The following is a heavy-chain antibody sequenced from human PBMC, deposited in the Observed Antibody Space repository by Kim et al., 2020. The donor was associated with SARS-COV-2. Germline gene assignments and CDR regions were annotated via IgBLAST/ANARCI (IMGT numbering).Heavy chain of an antibody. V-gene: IGHV3-73*01. CDR1: GFTFSDSP. CDR3: TRLPGTTLAFWDAFVV. D-gene: IGHD1-1*01. Sequence: GGSLRLSCAASGFTFSDSPIHWVRQASGKGLEWVGRIRSKVYSYATSYAASGKGRFTISRDDSESTAYLQMNSLKTEDTAVYSCTRLPGTTLAFWDAFVV. CDR2: IRSKVYSYAT. J-gene: IGHJ3*01.